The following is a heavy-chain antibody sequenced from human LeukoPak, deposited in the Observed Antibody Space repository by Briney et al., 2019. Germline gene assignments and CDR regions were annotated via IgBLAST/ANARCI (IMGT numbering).Heavy chain of an antibody. D-gene: IGHD2-21*02. J-gene: IGHJ4*02. CDR2: ISYSGST. V-gene: IGHV4-59*01. Sequence: SETLSLTRTVSGDSISSYYWTWIRQPPGKGLEWIGYISYSGSTSYNPSLKSRVTISADTSKNHLSLRLTSVTAADTAVYYCARVPARRVVTTPTYFDYWGQGTLVTVSS. CDR1: GDSISSYY. CDR3: ARVPARRVVTTPTYFDY.